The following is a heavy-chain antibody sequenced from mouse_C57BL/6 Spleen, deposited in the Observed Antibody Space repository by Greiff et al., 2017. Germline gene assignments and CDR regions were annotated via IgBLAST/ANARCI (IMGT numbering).Heavy chain of an antibody. V-gene: IGHV1-52*01. CDR3: AISYKAGDSSGYGFAY. CDR2: IDPSDSET. J-gene: IGHJ3*01. D-gene: IGHD3-2*02. CDR1: GYTFTSYW. Sequence: QVQLQQPGAELVRPGSSVKLSCKASGYTFTSYWMHWVKQRPIQGLEWIGNIDPSDSETHYNQKFKDKATLTVDKSSSTAYMQLSSLTSEDSAVYYCAISYKAGDSSGYGFAYWGQGTLVTVSA.